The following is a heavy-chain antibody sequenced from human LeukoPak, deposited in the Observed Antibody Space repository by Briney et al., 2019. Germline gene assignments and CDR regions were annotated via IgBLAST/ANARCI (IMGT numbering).Heavy chain of an antibody. Sequence: PGGSLRLSCAASGFTFSSYAMSWVRQAPGKGLEWVSAISGSGGSTYYADSVKGRFTISRDNSKNTLYLQMNSLRAEDTAVYYCAKDLHRRIRWYSGSYFFGLYYYMDVWGKGTTVTVSS. D-gene: IGHD1-26*01. CDR2: ISGSGGST. J-gene: IGHJ6*03. CDR1: GFTFSSYA. V-gene: IGHV3-23*01. CDR3: AKDLHRRIRWYSGSYFFGLYYYMDV.